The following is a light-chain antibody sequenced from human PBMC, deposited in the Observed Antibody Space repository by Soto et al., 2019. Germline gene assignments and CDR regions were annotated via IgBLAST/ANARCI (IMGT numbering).Light chain of an antibody. V-gene: IGKV3-15*01. CDR2: AAS. J-gene: IGKJ2*01. CDR3: QQYKDWRRT. Sequence: ETVMTQSPATLSVSPGERATLSCRASQSVSSNLAWYQQTPGQAPRLLIFAASTRATGIPARFSGSGSGPEFTLTFSSLQSEQFAVYYCQQYKDWRRTFGQGTNLQIK. CDR1: QSVSSN.